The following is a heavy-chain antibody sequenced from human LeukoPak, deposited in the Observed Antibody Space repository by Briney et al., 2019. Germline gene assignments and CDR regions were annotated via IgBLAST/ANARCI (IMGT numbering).Heavy chain of an antibody. V-gene: IGHV4-59*02. J-gene: IGHJ4*02. CDR3: ARDIRVVGATLYFDF. Sequence: SETPPLTCTVSGGSVSGHYWSWIRQPPGKGPEWIGHIHYSGSTNYNAPLKSRVTMSVDTSKNHFSLNLSSVTAADTAVYYCARDIRVVGATLYFDFWGQGTLVTVSS. CDR1: GGSVSGHY. D-gene: IGHD1-26*01. CDR2: IHYSGST.